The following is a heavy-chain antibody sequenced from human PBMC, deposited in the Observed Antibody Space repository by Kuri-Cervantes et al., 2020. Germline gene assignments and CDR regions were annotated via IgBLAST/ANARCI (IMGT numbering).Heavy chain of an antibody. CDR1: GFTFSSYA. CDR2: ISYDGSNK. D-gene: IGHD3-10*01. Sequence: LSLTCAASGFTFSSYAMHWVRQAPGKGLEWVAVISYDGSNKYYADSVKGRFTISRDNSKNTLYLQMNSLRAEDTAVYYCARCYYGSGSYYGIEDYGMDVWGQGTTVTVSS. J-gene: IGHJ6*02. V-gene: IGHV3-30-3*01. CDR3: ARCYYGSGSYYGIEDYGMDV.